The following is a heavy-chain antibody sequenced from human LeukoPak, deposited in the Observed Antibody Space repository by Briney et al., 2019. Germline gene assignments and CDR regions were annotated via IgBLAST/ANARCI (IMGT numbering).Heavy chain of an antibody. CDR1: GFTFSRYG. Sequence: GGSLRLSCAASGFTFSRYGMHWVRQAPGKCLEWVTAISYDGSNKYYADSVKGRFTISRDNSKNTLYLQMNSLRAEDTAVYYCAKDLSAVGDAFDIWGQGTMVTVSS. J-gene: IGHJ3*02. CDR2: ISYDGSNK. D-gene: IGHD6-19*01. V-gene: IGHV3-30*04. CDR3: AKDLSAVGDAFDI.